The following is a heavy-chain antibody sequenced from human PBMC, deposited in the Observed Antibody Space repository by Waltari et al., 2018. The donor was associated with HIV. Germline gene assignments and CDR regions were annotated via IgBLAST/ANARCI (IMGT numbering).Heavy chain of an antibody. Sequence: EVQLVESGGAIVKPGESLILSCAVSGMSFSHAWMSWVRQAPGKGLEWIARITTKADGESVDYAEVVRDRFTITRDDSTSTLFLQMSSLKTEDTALYYCSTSGWLDHWGQGTRVTVSS. CDR1: GMSFSHAW. J-gene: IGHJ5*02. D-gene: IGHD6-25*01. CDR3: STSGWLDH. V-gene: IGHV3-15*02. CDR2: ITTKADGESV.